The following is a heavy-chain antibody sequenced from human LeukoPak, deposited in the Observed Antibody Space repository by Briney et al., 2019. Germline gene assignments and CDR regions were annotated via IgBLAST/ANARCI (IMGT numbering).Heavy chain of an antibody. D-gene: IGHD2-15*01. CDR1: GDSISSIESY. Sequence: SETLSLTCTVSGDSISSIESYWGWIRQPPGKQLEWIGSVSSTGSTYYNPSLKSRVTISVDTSKNQFSLKLSSVTAADTAVYYCARGGVVASYYFDYWGQGTLVTVSS. CDR2: VSSTGST. V-gene: IGHV4-39*07. CDR3: ARGGVVASYYFDY. J-gene: IGHJ4*02.